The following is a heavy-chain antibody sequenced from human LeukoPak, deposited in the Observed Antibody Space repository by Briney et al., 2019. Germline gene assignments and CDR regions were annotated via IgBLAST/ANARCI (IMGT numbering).Heavy chain of an antibody. CDR2: ISYDGSNK. J-gene: IGHJ6*02. CDR3: ARLAAAGPIYYYYGMDV. CDR1: GFTFSSYA. D-gene: IGHD6-13*01. Sequence: PGRSLRLSCAASGFTFSSYAMHWARQAPGKGLEWVAVISYDGSNKYYADSVKGRFTISRDNSKNTLYLQMNSLRAEDTAVYYCARLAAAGPIYYYYGMDVWGQGTTVTVSS. V-gene: IGHV3-30-3*01.